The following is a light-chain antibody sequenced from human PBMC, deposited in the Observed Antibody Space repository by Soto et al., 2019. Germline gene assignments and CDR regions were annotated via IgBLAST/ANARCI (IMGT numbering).Light chain of an antibody. V-gene: IGLV2-8*01. CDR2: EVV. CDR3: KSYAGSNTYV. J-gene: IGLJ1*01. Sequence: QSALTQPPSASGSPGQSVTISCTGTRNDIGAYEFVSWYQHHPGKAPKLIIYEVVQRPSGDPDRFSGSKSGNTASLTVSGLQAADEADYYCKSYAGSNTYVFGTGTKVTVL. CDR1: RNDIGAYEF.